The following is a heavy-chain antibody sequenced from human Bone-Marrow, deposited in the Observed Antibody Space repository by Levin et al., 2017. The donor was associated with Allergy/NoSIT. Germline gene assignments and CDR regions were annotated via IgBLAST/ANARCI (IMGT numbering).Heavy chain of an antibody. V-gene: IGHV3-21*01. CDR1: GFTFRSYT. J-gene: IGHJ4*02. CDR2: ITNTFSDK. D-gene: IGHD2-8*02. CDR3: AAEYYTGSSGFDY. Sequence: ETLSLTCAASGFTFRSYTMNWVRQAPGKGLEWVSTITNTFSDKYYADSVKGRFSISRDDAESSLYLQMNSLTADDTAIYYCAAEYYTGSSGFDYWGQGTLVTVSS.